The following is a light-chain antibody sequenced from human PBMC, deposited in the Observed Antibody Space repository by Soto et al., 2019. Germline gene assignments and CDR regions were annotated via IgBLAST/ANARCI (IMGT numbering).Light chain of an antibody. CDR3: QQYGRSPLT. J-gene: IGKJ4*01. CDR2: RAS. Sequence: TQSPSKVRVLPGARATLPCRASQSVSIDLAWYQQTPGQAPRLLIYRASIRATGIPDRFTGSGSGTDFTLTISRLEPEDFAVYYCQQYGRSPLTFGGGTKVDIK. CDR1: QSVSID. V-gene: IGKV3-20*01.